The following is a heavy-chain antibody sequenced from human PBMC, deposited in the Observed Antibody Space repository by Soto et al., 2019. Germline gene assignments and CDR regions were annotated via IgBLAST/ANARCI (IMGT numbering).Heavy chain of an antibody. V-gene: IGHV4-30-4*01. CDR3: ARLNGYCISTNCHGHYGMDV. D-gene: IGHD2-2*03. CDR1: GGSISSGDYY. J-gene: IGHJ6*02. CDR2: IYYSGST. Sequence: PSETLSLTCTVSGGSISSGDYYWSWIRQPPGKGLDWIGYIYYSGSTYYNPSLKSRVTISVDTSKNQFSLRLSSVTAADTAVYYCARLNGYCISTNCHGHYGMDVWGQGSTVTVSS.